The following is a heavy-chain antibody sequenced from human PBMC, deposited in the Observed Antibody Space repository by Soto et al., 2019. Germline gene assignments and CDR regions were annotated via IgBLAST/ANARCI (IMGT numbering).Heavy chain of an antibody. CDR1: GGSISSGGYY. CDR2: IYYSGST. V-gene: IGHV4-31*03. CDR3: ARAPTWDYGWGSYRYYFDY. D-gene: IGHD3-16*02. J-gene: IGHJ4*02. Sequence: PSETLSLTCTVSGGSISSGGYYWSWIRQHPGKGLEWIGYIYYSGSTYYNPSLKSRVTISVDTSKNQFSLKLSSVTAADTAVYYCARAPTWDYGWGSYRYYFDYWGQGTLVTVSS.